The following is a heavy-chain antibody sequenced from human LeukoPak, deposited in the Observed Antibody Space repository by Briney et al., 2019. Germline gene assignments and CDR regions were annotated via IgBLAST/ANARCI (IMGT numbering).Heavy chain of an antibody. J-gene: IGHJ4*02. CDR3: AKLTTS. CDR2: TVGGGDGT. V-gene: IGHV3-23*01. D-gene: IGHD4-11*01. CDR1: GFTFSAYA. Sequence: GRSLRLSCAASGFTFSAYAMHWVRQAPGKGLEWVAVTVGGGDGTYYADSVKGRFTISRDNSNNTLYLQMNSLRAEDTAVYYCAKLTTSWGQGTLVTVSS.